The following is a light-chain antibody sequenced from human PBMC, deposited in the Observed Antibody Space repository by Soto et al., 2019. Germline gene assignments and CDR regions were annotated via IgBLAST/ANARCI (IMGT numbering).Light chain of an antibody. CDR3: MIWYGSSWG. CDR2: YKSDSDK. J-gene: IGLJ3*02. Sequence: QPVLTQPSSLSASPGASASLTCTLRSGINVGTYRIYWYQQKPGSPPQYLLRYKSDSDKQQGSGVPSRFSGSKDASANVGILLISGLQSEEEADYYCMIWYGSSWGFGGGTKLTVL. V-gene: IGLV5-45*03. CDR1: SGINVGTYR.